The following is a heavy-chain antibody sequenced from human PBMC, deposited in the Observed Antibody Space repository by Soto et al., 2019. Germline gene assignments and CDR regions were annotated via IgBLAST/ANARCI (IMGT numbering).Heavy chain of an antibody. CDR3: ARDWQWLVLNPNWFDP. D-gene: IGHD6-19*01. CDR2: ISAYNGNT. V-gene: IGHV1-18*01. CDR1: GYTFTSYG. J-gene: IGHJ5*02. Sequence: ASVKVACKASGYTFTSYGISWVRQAPGQGLEWMGWISAYNGNTNYAQKLQGRVTMTTDTSTSTAYMELRSLRSDDTAVYYCARDWQWLVLNPNWFDPWGQGTLVTVSS.